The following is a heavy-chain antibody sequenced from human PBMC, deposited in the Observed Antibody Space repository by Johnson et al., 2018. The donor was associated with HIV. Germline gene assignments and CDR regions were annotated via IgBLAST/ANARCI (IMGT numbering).Heavy chain of an antibody. CDR3: ARDRGGPVRDDAFDI. D-gene: IGHD3-10*01. CDR1: GFTLSSYW. CDR2: INSDGSST. V-gene: IGHV3-74*01. J-gene: IGHJ3*02. Sequence: MQLVESGGGLVQPGGSLRLSCAVSGFTLSSYWMHWVRQAPGKGLVWVSRINSDGSSTRYADSVKGRFTISRDNAKNSLYLQMNSLRAEDTAVYYCARDRGGPVRDDAFDIWGQGTMVTVSS.